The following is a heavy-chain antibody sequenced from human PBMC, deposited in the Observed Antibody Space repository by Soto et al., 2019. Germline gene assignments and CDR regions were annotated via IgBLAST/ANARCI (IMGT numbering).Heavy chain of an antibody. CDR2: ISDSGATT. D-gene: IGHD2-2*02. CDR3: ARPICPTYFCSGMDV. Sequence: GGSLRLSCAASGFNFSSYAMRWVRQAPGKGLEWVSSISDSGATTYYSDSVKGRFTVSRDNSKNTLYLQLNSLRAEDTAMYFCARPICPTYFCSGMDVWGQGSTVTVSS. J-gene: IGHJ6*02. V-gene: IGHV3-23*01. CDR1: GFNFSSYA.